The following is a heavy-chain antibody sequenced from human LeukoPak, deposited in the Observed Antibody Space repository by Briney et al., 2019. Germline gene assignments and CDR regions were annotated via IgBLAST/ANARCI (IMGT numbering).Heavy chain of an antibody. J-gene: IGHJ5*02. Sequence: SETLSFTCTVTGDSISSSSHYWGWIRQPPGKGLEWIGSIYYSGSTFYNPSLKSRVTISVDTSKNHFSLKLSSVTAADTAVYYCARQVYGDYGGYWFDPWGQGTLVTVSS. CDR2: IYYSGST. V-gene: IGHV4-39*01. D-gene: IGHD4-17*01. CDR1: GDSISSSSHY. CDR3: ARQVYGDYGGYWFDP.